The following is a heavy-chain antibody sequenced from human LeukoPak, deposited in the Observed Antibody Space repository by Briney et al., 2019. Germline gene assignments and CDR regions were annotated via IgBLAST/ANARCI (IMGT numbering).Heavy chain of an antibody. CDR3: TTFSDCTSSICYTNY. V-gene: IGHV3-15*01. J-gene: IGHJ4*02. CDR1: GLTFSNVW. Sequence: GGSLRLSCVVSGLTFSNVWMSWVRQAPGKGLEWVGRIKSKTHGGTTDYAAPVYGRFTVSRDDSKNTLYLQMNSLQTEDTAVYYCTTFSDCTSSICYTNYGGQGTLVTVSS. CDR2: IKSKTHGGTT. D-gene: IGHD2-2*02.